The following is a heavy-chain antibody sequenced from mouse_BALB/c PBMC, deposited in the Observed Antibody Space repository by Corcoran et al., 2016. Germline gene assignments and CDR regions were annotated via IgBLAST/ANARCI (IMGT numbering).Heavy chain of an antibody. Sequence: EVQLQQSGPELVKPGASVKISCKASGYSFTGYYMHWVKQSHVKSLEWIGRINPYNGATSYNQNFKDKASLTVDKSSSTAYMELHSLTSEDSAVYYCVYDGYYAMDYWGQATSVTVSS. CDR3: VYDGYYAMDY. D-gene: IGHD2-3*01. CDR1: GYSFTGYY. CDR2: INPYNGAT. V-gene: IGHV1-26*01. J-gene: IGHJ4*01.